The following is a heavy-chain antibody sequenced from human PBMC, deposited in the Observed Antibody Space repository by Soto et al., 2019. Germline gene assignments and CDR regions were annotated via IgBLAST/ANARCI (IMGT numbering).Heavy chain of an antibody. Sequence: SETLSLTCTFSVGSITSGGSFCSWIRQHPGKGPEWIAFIGYSGATSYNPSLASRVTISADTYKSQFSLNLRSVTAADTAVYYCARGGASSKWLDPWGQGTLVTV. D-gene: IGHD2-15*01. J-gene: IGHJ5*02. CDR1: VGSITSGGSF. V-gene: IGHV4-31*02. CDR2: IGYSGAT. CDR3: ARGGASSKWLDP.